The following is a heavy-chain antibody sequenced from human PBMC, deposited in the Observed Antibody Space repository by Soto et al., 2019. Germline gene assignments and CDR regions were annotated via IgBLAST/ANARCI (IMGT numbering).Heavy chain of an antibody. CDR1: GGSISSTNW. Sequence: QVQLQESGPGLVKPSGTLSLTCAVSGGSISSTNWWSWVRQPPGKGLEWIGEIYHSGNTNYNPSRXSXITISVGKSKNQFSLKLSSVTAADTAVYFCARIAAAGTRFDYWGQGTLVTVSS. J-gene: IGHJ4*02. V-gene: IGHV4-4*02. CDR2: IYHSGNT. CDR3: ARIAAAGTRFDY. D-gene: IGHD6-13*01.